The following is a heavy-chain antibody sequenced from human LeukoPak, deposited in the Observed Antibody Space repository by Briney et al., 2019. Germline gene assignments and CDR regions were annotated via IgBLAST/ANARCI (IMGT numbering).Heavy chain of an antibody. V-gene: IGHV3-30-3*01. CDR3: ARGGSNFDY. J-gene: IGHJ4*02. CDR1: GFTFSSYA. D-gene: IGHD2-15*01. CDR2: ISYDGSNK. Sequence: SGGSLRLSCAASGFTFSSYAMHWVRQAPGKGLEWVAVISYDGSNKYYADSVKGRFTISRDNSKNTLYLQMNSLRAEDTAVYYCARGGSNFDYGGQGTLVTVSS.